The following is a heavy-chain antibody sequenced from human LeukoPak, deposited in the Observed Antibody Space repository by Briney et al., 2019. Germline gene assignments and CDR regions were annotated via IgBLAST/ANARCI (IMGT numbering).Heavy chain of an antibody. CDR1: GYIFTIYY. J-gene: IGHJ4*02. V-gene: IGHV1-46*01. CDR3: ARMGEQQSFDY. CDR2: INPSSSST. D-gene: IGHD3-16*01. Sequence: ASVKVSCKATGYIFTIYYMHWVRQAPGQGLDWMAIINPSSSSTSYAQQFQGRVTMTRDTSTSTVHMELSSLRSDDTAVYYCARMGEQQSFDYWGQGTLVTVSS.